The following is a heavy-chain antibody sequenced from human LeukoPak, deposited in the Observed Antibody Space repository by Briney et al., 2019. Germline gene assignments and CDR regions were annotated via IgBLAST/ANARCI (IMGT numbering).Heavy chain of an antibody. V-gene: IGHV3-30*04. D-gene: IGHD6-19*01. CDR2: ISYDGSNK. CDR3: AREEYSSGWYLRRGFDY. J-gene: IGHJ4*02. CDR1: GFTFSSYA. Sequence: PGRSLRLSCAASGFTFSSYAMHWVRQAPGKGLEWVAVISYDGSNKYYADSVKGRFTISRDNSKNTLYLQMNSLRAEDTAVYYCAREEYSSGWYLRRGFDYWGQGTLVTVSS.